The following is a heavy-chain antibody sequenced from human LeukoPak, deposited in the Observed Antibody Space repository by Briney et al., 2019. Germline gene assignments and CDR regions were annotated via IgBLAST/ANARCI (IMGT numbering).Heavy chain of an antibody. CDR2: ISSSSSTI. Sequence: GGSLRLSCAASGFTFSSYSMNWVRQAPGKGLEWVSYISSSSSTIYYADSVKGRFTISRDNAKNSLYLQMNSLRAEDTAVYYCARAEWLTQYYYYYYYMDVWGKGTTVTVSS. J-gene: IGHJ6*03. D-gene: IGHD6-19*01. CDR1: GFTFSSYS. V-gene: IGHV3-48*01. CDR3: ARAEWLTQYYYYYYYMDV.